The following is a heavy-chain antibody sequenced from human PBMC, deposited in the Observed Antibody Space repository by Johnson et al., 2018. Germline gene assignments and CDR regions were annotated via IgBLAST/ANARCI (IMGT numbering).Heavy chain of an antibody. D-gene: IGHD1-26*01. CDR1: GGSFSDYY. CDR2: INYSAST. V-gene: IGHV4-34*01. CDR3: ARAPLGATRTQYCQH. J-gene: IGHJ1*01. Sequence: QVQLQQWGAGLLKHTVPLALSCAVYGGSFSDYYWRWIRQPPGTGLEWIGEINYSASTNSNPSLNSRVTITVDTSKNQFSLKLSTVIAADTAGYYCARAPLGATRTQYCQHWGQGTLVIVSS.